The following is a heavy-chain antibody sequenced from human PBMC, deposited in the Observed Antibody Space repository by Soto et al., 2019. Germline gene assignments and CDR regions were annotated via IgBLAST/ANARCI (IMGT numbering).Heavy chain of an antibody. Sequence: QVQLQQWGAGLLKPSETLSLTCAVYGGSFSGYYWSWVRQSPRKGLEWIGEINHSGSTNYNPSLKLRLTISVDTPKNQFSLTLSSVTAADTALYYCVACDYGDYPRYWGPGSLVTVSS. CDR1: GGSFSGYY. D-gene: IGHD4-17*01. V-gene: IGHV4-34*01. CDR3: VACDYGDYPRY. J-gene: IGHJ4*02. CDR2: INHSGST.